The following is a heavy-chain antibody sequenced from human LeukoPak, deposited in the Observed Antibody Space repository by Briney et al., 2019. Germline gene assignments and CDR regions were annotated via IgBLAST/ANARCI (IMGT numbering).Heavy chain of an antibody. Sequence: GGSLRLSCAASGFTFSSYGMHWVRQAPGKGLEWVAFIRYDGSNKYYADSVKGRFTISRDNSKNTLYLQMNSLRAEGTAVYYCAKDIYDFWSGSFDYWGQGTLVTVSS. J-gene: IGHJ4*02. CDR1: GFTFSSYG. CDR2: IRYDGSNK. CDR3: AKDIYDFWSGSFDY. D-gene: IGHD3-3*01. V-gene: IGHV3-30*02.